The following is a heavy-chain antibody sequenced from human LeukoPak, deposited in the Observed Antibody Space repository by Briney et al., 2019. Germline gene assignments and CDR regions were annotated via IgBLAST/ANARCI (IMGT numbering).Heavy chain of an antibody. D-gene: IGHD4-23*01. CDR2: ISGSGGST. CDR1: GFTFSNYA. Sequence: GGSLRLSCAASGFTFSNYAISWVRQAPGKGLEWVSTISGSGGSTYYADSVKGRFAISRDNSKNTLYLQMNSLRAEDTAVYYCAKNSHLDVWGKGTTVTVSS. V-gene: IGHV3-23*01. CDR3: AKNSHLDV. J-gene: IGHJ6*04.